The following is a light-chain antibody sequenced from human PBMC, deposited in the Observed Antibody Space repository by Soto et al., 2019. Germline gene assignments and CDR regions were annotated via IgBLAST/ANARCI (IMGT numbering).Light chain of an antibody. Sequence: EVVLPQSPGTLSLSPGERATLSCRASQSIINNYLACYQQRPGQALRLLIYGSSDRATGIPGRFSGSGSGTDFALTISRLDPEDFAVYYCHQYGSTPPYTVGQGTKVEI. CDR2: GSS. J-gene: IGKJ2*01. CDR3: HQYGSTPPYT. V-gene: IGKV3-20*01. CDR1: QSIINNY.